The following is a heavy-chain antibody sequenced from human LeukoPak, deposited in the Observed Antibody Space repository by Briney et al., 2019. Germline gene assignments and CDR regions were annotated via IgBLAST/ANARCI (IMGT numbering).Heavy chain of an antibody. CDR1: GASITSYY. V-gene: IGHV4-59*08. CDR3: ARLSIVGATNFDY. D-gene: IGHD1-26*01. CDR2: IYYSGST. J-gene: IGHJ4*02. Sequence: SETLSLTCTVSGASITSYYWGWIRQPPGKGLEWIGYIYYSGSTTYKPSLKSRVTISVGTSKNQFSLKLSSVTAADTAVYYCARLSIVGATNFDYWGQGTLVTVSS.